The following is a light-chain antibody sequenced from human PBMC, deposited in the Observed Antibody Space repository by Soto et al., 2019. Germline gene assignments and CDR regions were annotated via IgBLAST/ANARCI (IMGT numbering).Light chain of an antibody. CDR3: QQYERYST. V-gene: IGKV1-5*03. Sequence: IQMTQSPSSLSASVGDRVAISCRASQDIRNTLAWYQQKPGIAPKLLIHKASTLESGVPSRFSGSGYGTEFTLTISGLQPEDSATYYCQQYERYSTFGQGTKVDI. CDR2: KAS. CDR1: QDIRNT. J-gene: IGKJ1*01.